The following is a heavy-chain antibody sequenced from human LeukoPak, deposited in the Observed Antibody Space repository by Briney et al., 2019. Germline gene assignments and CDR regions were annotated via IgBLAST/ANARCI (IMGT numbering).Heavy chain of an antibody. V-gene: IGHV3-21*01. CDR2: ISSSSSYI. CDR3: GYYYDSSGYSLG. J-gene: IGHJ4*02. Sequence: GGSLRLSCAASGFTFSSYSMNWVRQAPGKGLEWVSSISSSSSYIYYADSVKGRFTISRDNAKNSLYLQMNSLGAEDTAVYYCGYYYDSSGYSLGWGQGTLVTVSS. CDR1: GFTFSSYS. D-gene: IGHD3-22*01.